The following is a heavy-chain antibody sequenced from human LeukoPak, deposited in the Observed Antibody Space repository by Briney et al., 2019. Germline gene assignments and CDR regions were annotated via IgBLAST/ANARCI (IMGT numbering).Heavy chain of an antibody. CDR1: GGSFSGYY. J-gene: IGHJ4*02. CDR3: ARDHTYSSSWYYRRFFDY. D-gene: IGHD6-13*01. V-gene: IGHV4-34*01. CDR2: INHSGST. Sequence: SETLSLTCAVYGGSFSGYYWSWIRQPPGKGLEWIGEINHSGSTNYNPSLKSRVTISVDTSKNQFSLKLSSVTAADTAVYYCARDHTYSSSWYYRRFFDYWGQGTLVTVSS.